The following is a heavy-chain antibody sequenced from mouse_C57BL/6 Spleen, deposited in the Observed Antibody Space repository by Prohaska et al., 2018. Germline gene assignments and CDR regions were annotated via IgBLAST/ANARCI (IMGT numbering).Heavy chain of an antibody. CDR3: AKAYYSNLSYWYFDV. CDR2: INTYSGVP. CDR1: GYTFTTYG. J-gene: IGHJ1*03. D-gene: IGHD2-5*01. V-gene: IGHV9-3*01. Sequence: IQLVQSGPELKKPGETVKISCKASGYTFTTYGMSWVKQAPGKGLKWMGWINTYSGVPTYADDFKGRFAFSLETSASTAYLQINNLKNEDTATYFCAKAYYSNLSYWYFDVWGTGTTVTVSS.